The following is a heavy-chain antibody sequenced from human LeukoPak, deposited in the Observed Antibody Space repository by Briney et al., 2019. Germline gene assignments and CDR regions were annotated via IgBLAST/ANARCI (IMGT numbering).Heavy chain of an antibody. CDR3: ASQDYGGNSVDY. CDR1: GGSISSYY. V-gene: IGHV4-4*07. CDR2: IYTSGST. J-gene: IGHJ4*02. Sequence: SETLSLTCTVSGGSISSYYWSWIRQPAGKGLEWIGRIYTSGSTNYNPSLKSRVTISVDTSKNQFSLKLSSVTAADTAVYYCASQDYGGNSVDYWGQGTLVTVSS. D-gene: IGHD4-23*01.